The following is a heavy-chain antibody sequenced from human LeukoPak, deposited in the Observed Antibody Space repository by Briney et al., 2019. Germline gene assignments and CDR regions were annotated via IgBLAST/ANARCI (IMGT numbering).Heavy chain of an antibody. CDR3: ARAGGEYQLLNWFDP. Sequence: GASVKVSCKASGGTFSSYAISWVRQAPGQGLEWMGGIIPIFGTANYAQKFQGRVTITADEPTSTAYMELSSLRSEDTAVYYCARAGGEYQLLNWFDPWGQGTLVTVSS. CDR1: GGTFSSYA. CDR2: IIPIFGTA. D-gene: IGHD2-2*01. V-gene: IGHV1-69*13. J-gene: IGHJ5*02.